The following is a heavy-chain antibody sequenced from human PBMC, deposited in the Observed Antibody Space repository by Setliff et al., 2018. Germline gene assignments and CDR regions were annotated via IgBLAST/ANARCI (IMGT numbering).Heavy chain of an antibody. CDR2: IKPDGNEK. V-gene: IGHV3-7*01. CDR3: ARGYTGDFH. Sequence: PGGSLRLSCAASGFTFSDYWMTWVRLAPGKGLEWVANIKPDGNEKNYVDSVTGRFTISRDNGENSLSLQMNSLRVEDTAVYYCARGYTGDFHWGQGTLVTVSS. CDR1: GFTFSDYW. D-gene: IGHD7-27*01. J-gene: IGHJ4*02.